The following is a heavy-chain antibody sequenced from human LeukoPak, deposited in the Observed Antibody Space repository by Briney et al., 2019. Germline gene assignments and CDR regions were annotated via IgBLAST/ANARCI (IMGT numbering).Heavy chain of an antibody. V-gene: IGHV3-30*09. CDR3: ARRPVATIKGYFDS. CDR2: ISNDGNYK. J-gene: IGHJ4*02. Sequence: GGSLRLSCAASGFIFNNYAIYWVRQAPGKGLEWVAVISNDGNYKYYADSVEGRFAVSRDNSNNILYLQMNSLSVDDTAVYYCARRPVATIKGYFDSWGQGTLVTVSS. CDR1: GFIFNNYA. D-gene: IGHD5-24*01.